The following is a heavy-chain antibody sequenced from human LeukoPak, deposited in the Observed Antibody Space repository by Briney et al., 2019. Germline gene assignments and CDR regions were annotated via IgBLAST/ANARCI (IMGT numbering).Heavy chain of an antibody. V-gene: IGHV4-59*11. J-gene: IGHJ3*02. CDR3: ARDRISINALDM. Sequence: SETLSLTCTVSGASISGHYLTWIRQPPGKGLEWIGYISHIGSTNYNPSLKSRVTISVDTSKNQFPLKLTSVTAADTAVYYCARDRISINALDMWGQGTMVTVSS. D-gene: IGHD1-14*01. CDR1: GASISGHY. CDR2: ISHIGST.